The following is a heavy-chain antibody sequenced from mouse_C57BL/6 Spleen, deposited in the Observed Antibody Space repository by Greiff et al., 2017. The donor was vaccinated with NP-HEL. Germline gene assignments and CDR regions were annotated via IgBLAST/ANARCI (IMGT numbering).Heavy chain of an antibody. V-gene: IGHV1-80*01. D-gene: IGHD2-4*01. CDR2: IYPGDGDT. J-gene: IGHJ3*01. CDR1: GYAFSSYW. CDR3: ASSARDYDRAWFAY. Sequence: VQLQQSGAELVKPGASVKISCKASGYAFSSYWMNWVKQRPGKGLEWIGQIYPGDGDTNYNGKFKGKAKLTADKSSSTAYMQLSSLTSEDSAVFSCASSARDYDRAWFAYWGQGTLFTVSA.